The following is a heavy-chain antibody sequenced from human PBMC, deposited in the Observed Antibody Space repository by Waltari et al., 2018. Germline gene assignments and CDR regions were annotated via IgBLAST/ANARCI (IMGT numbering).Heavy chain of an antibody. CDR1: GFTSSSYA. J-gene: IGHJ4*02. CDR3: AKVAAAGPLSD. Sequence: EVQLLESGGGLVQPGGSLRLSCAASGFTSSSYAMSWVRQAPGTGLEWVSVIYSGGSSTYYADSVKGRFTISRDNSKNTLYLQMNSLRAEDTAVYYCAKVAAAGPLSDWGQGTLVTVSS. D-gene: IGHD6-13*01. CDR2: IYSGGSST. V-gene: IGHV3-23*03.